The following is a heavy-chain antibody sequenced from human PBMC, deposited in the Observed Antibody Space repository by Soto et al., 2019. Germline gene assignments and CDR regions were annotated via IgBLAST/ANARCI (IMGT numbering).Heavy chain of an antibody. CDR1: SGSLSGYY. CDR3: ARAPKVSGSAQTRPDF. D-gene: IGHD6-6*01. CDR2: ISPSGTT. V-gene: IGHV4-34*01. J-gene: IGHJ4*02. Sequence: TLSLTCSLYSGSLSGYYWSWIRQPPGKGLEWIGEISPSGTTNYSPSLKSRVSISVDTSKNQFSLNLTSLTAADTAVYYCARAPKVSGSAQTRPDFWGQGSLVTVSS.